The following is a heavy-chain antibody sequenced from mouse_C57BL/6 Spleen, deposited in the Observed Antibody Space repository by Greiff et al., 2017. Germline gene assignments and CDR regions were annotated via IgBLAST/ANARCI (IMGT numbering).Heavy chain of an antibody. V-gene: IGHV1-59*01. D-gene: IGHD6-1*01. Sequence: QVQLQQSGAELVRPGTSVKLSCKASGYTFTSYWMHWVKQRPGQGLEWIGVIDPSDSDTNYNQKCEGKATLTVDTSSSTAYMQLSSLTSEDSAVYYCASASAGTGFACWGQGTLVTVSA. CDR3: ASASAGTGFAC. CDR2: IDPSDSDT. CDR1: GYTFTSYW. J-gene: IGHJ3*01.